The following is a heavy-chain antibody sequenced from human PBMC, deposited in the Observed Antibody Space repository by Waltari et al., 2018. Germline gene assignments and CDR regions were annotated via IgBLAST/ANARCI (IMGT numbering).Heavy chain of an antibody. Sequence: EVQLVESGGGLVQPGRSLRLSCAASGFTFDASAMHWVRLAPGKGLEWVSGISWNSGDIDYADSVKGRFTISRDNAKNSLYLQMNSLRAEDTAFYFCAKAPTYSSSWYYFDYWGQGTLVTVSS. CDR2: ISWNSGDI. J-gene: IGHJ4*02. V-gene: IGHV3-9*01. D-gene: IGHD6-13*01. CDR1: GFTFDASA. CDR3: AKAPTYSSSWYYFDY.